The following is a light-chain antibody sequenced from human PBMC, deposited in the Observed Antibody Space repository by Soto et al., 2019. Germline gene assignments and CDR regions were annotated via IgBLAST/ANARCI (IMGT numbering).Light chain of an antibody. CDR3: QSYDSSLSGV. V-gene: IGLV1-40*01. CDR1: SSNIGAGYD. CDR2: GNS. J-gene: IGLJ2*01. Sequence: QSVLTQPPSVSGAPGQRVTISLTGSSSNIGAGYDVHWYQQLPGTAPKLLIYGNSNRPSGVPDRFSGSKSGTSASLAITGLQAEDEADYYCQSYDSSLSGVFGGGTKVTVL.